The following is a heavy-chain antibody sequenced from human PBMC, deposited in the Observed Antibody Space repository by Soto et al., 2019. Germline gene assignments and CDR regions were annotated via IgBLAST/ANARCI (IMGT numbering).Heavy chain of an antibody. D-gene: IGHD3-22*01. CDR2: INAGNGNT. CDR1: GYTFTSYA. Sequence: ASVKVSCKASGYTFTSYAIHWVRQDPGQRLEWMGWINAGNGNTKYSQKFQGRVTITRDTSASTAYMELSSLKSEDTAVYYCARFYYDSSGYLPSPYYYYYGMDVWGQGTTVTVSS. V-gene: IGHV1-3*01. CDR3: ARFYYDSSGYLPSPYYYYYGMDV. J-gene: IGHJ6*02.